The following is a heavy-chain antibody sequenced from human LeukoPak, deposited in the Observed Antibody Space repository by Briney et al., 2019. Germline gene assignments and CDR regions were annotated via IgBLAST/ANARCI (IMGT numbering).Heavy chain of an antibody. V-gene: IGHV1-18*01. J-gene: IGHJ5*02. Sequence: EASVKVSCKASGYTFTSYGISWVRHAPGQGFELMGWISAYNGNTNYAQKLQGRVTMTTDTSTSTAYMELRSLRSDDTAVYYCARDPRWTTTVTTSPLNWFDPWGQGTLVTVSS. D-gene: IGHD4-17*01. CDR3: ARDPRWTTTVTTSPLNWFDP. CDR2: ISAYNGNT. CDR1: GYTFTSYG.